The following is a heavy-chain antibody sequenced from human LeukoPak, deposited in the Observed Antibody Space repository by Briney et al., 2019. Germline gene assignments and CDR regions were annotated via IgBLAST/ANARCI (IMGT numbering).Heavy chain of an antibody. J-gene: IGHJ6*02. CDR1: GGSFSGYY. V-gene: IGHV4-34*01. D-gene: IGHD6-6*01. CDR3: ARSIAARLDV. Sequence: SETLSLTCAVYGGSFSGYYWSWIRQPPGKGLEWIGEINHSGSTNYNPPLKSRVTISVDTSKNQFSLKLSSVTAADTAVYYCARSIAARLDVWGQGTTVTVSS. CDR2: INHSGST.